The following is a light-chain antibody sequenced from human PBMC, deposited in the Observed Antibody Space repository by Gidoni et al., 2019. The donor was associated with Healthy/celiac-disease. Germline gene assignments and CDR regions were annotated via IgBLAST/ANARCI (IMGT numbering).Light chain of an antibody. CDR3: QQYNSRT. J-gene: IGKJ1*01. Sequence: DIQMTQPPSTLSASVGDRVTITCRASQCISSWLTWYQQKPGKAPKLLIYDASSLESGVPSRFSGRGSGTEFTLTISSLQPDDFATYYCQQYNSRTFGQGTKVEIK. CDR1: QCISSW. CDR2: DAS. V-gene: IGKV1-5*01.